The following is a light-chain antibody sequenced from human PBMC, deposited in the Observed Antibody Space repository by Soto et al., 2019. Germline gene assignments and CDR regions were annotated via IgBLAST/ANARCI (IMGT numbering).Light chain of an antibody. CDR1: ALPKQY. Sequence: SYELTQPPSVSVSPGQTARITCSGDALPKQYAYWYQQKPGQAPVLVIYKDSGRPSGIPERFSGSSSGTTVTLTISGVQAEYEADYYCQSADSSGGFRGGFGAGSKVTVL. V-gene: IGLV3-25*02. CDR2: KDS. J-gene: IGLJ1*01. CDR3: QSADSSGGFRGG.